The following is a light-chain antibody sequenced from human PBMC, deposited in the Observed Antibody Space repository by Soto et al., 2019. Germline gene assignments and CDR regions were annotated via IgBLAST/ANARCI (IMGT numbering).Light chain of an antibody. CDR3: HQYDNSPWT. CDR2: GAS. CDR1: QSVSSNY. V-gene: IGKV3-20*01. Sequence: EIVLTQSPGTLSLSPGERATLSCRASQSVSSNYLAWYQQKPGQAPRLLIYGASSMATGIPDRFSGSGSGTDFTLTITRLEPEDFAVYYCHQYDNSPWTFGQGNKVEIK. J-gene: IGKJ1*01.